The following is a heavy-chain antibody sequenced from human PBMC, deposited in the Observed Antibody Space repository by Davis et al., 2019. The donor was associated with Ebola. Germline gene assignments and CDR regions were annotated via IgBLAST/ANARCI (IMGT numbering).Heavy chain of an antibody. CDR2: INHSGST. D-gene: IGHD2-8*01. CDR3: ARGARMTPPDY. V-gene: IGHV4-34*01. CDR1: GGSFSGYY. Sequence: PSETLSLTCAVYGGSFSGYYWSWIRQPPGKGLEWIGEINHSGSTNYNPSLKSRVTISVDTSKNQFSLKLSSVTAADTAVYYCARGARMTPPDYWGQGTLVTVSS. J-gene: IGHJ4*02.